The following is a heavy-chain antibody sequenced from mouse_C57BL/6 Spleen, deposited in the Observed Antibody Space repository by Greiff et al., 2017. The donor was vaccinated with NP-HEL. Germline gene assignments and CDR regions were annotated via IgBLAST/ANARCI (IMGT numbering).Heavy chain of an antibody. D-gene: IGHD1-1*01. Sequence: EVKVVESGGGLVQPKGSLKLSCAASGFSFNTYAMNWVRQAPGKGLEWVARIRSKSNNYATYYADSVKDRFTISRDDSESMLYLQMNNLKTEYTAMYYCVRRGLRGYYYAMDYWGQGTSVTVSS. CDR3: VRRGLRGYYYAMDY. J-gene: IGHJ4*01. CDR1: GFSFNTYA. CDR2: IRSKSNNYAT. V-gene: IGHV10-1*01.